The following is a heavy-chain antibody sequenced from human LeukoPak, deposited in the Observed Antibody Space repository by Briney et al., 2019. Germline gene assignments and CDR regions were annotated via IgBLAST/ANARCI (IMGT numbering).Heavy chain of an antibody. V-gene: IGHV1-58*02. CDR3: AAEGGTISGGS. Sequence: SVKVSCQTSGFTFSTSAIQWVRQVRGQRLEWIGWIVVGSGHTNCTQRFQERINISSDMSTSTVYMELSNLRSEDTAIYYCAAEGGTISGGSWGQGTLVTVSS. D-gene: IGHD1-1*01. J-gene: IGHJ5*02. CDR2: IVVGSGHT. CDR1: GFTFSTSA.